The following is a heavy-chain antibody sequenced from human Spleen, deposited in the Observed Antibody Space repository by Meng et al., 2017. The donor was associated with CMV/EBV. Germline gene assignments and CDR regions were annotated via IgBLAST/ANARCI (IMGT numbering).Heavy chain of an antibody. Sequence: GGPLRLSCAASGFTFSDYYMTWIRQAPGKGLEWVSYISRSGDTVFYADSVKGRFTISRDNTKNSLSLQMNSLRAEDTAFHYCARDGGYCTGDSCFWPYYFDFWGQGALVTVSS. J-gene: IGHJ4*02. D-gene: IGHD2-15*01. V-gene: IGHV3-11*01. CDR2: ISRSGDTV. CDR1: GFTFSDYY. CDR3: ARDGGYCTGDSCFWPYYFDF.